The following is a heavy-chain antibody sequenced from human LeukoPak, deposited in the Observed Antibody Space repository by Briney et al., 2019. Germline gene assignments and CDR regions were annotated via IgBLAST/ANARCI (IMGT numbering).Heavy chain of an antibody. CDR3: ARENLSGDLDY. Sequence: ASVKVSCKASGYTFTGYYMRWVRQAPGQGLEWMGRINPNSGGTNYAQKFQGRVTMTRDTSISTAYMELSRLRSDDTAVYYCARENLSGDLDYWGQGTLVTVSS. CDR1: GYTFTGYY. D-gene: IGHD7-27*01. CDR2: INPNSGGT. J-gene: IGHJ4*02. V-gene: IGHV1-2*06.